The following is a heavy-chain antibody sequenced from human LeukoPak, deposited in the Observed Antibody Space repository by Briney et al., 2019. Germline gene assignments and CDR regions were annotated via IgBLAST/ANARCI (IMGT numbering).Heavy chain of an antibody. J-gene: IGHJ4*02. D-gene: IGHD2-2*01. CDR1: GFTFNSYW. CDR2: INSDGSST. V-gene: IGHV3-74*01. Sequence: GGSLRLPCAASGFTFNSYWMHWVRQTPVKGLVWVSLINSDGSSTSYADSVKGRFTISRDNAKNTLYLEMNSLRVEDTAVYYCASRSPASDYWGQGTLVTVSS. CDR3: ASRSPASDY.